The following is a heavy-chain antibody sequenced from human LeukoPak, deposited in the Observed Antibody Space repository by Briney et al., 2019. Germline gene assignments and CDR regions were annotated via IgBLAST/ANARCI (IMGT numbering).Heavy chain of an antibody. CDR1: GYTFTSYG. J-gene: IGHJ3*02. CDR2: IGAYNGNT. Sequence: ASVKVSCKASGYTFTSYGISWVRQAPGQGLGWVGWIGAYNGNTNYAQKLQGRVTMTTDTSTSTAYMELRSLRSDDTAVYYCARPLFNYYDTPPAFDIWGQGTMVTVSS. CDR3: ARPLFNYYDTPPAFDI. V-gene: IGHV1-18*01. D-gene: IGHD3-22*01.